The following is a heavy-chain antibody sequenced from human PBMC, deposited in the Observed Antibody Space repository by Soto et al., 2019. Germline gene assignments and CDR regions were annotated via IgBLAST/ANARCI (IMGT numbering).Heavy chain of an antibody. V-gene: IGHV3-11*04. Sequence: GRSLRLSCAASGFTFSDYYMSWIRQAPGKGLAWVSYISSRGSTIYYADSVKGRFTISRDNSKYTLYLQMNSLRAEDTAVYYCAREVRIQLHYYYYGMDVWGQGTTVTVSS. J-gene: IGHJ6*02. CDR2: ISSRGSTI. CDR3: AREVRIQLHYYYYGMDV. D-gene: IGHD5-18*01. CDR1: GFTFSDYY.